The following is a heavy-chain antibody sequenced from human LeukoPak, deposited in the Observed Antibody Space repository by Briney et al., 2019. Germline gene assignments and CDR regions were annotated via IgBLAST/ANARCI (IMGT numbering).Heavy chain of an antibody. CDR2: IYHSGST. V-gene: IGHV4-38-2*01. J-gene: IGHJ4*02. D-gene: IGHD2-2*01. Sequence: SETLSLTCAVSGYSISSGYYWGWIRQPPGKGLEWIGSIYHSGSTYYNPSLKSRVTISVDTSKNQFSLKPSPVTAADTAVYHCARLVVVPAALAFDYWGQGTLVTVSS. CDR1: GYSISSGYY. CDR3: ARLVVVPAALAFDY.